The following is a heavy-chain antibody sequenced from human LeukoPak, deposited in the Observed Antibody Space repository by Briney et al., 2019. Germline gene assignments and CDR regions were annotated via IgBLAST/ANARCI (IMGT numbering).Heavy chain of an antibody. CDR3: ARGPAGRGSCYSCGVRWFDP. J-gene: IGHJ5*02. V-gene: IGHV4-34*01. Sequence: PSETLSLTCAVYGGSFSGYYWSWIRQPPGKGLEWIGEINHSGSTNYNPSLKSRVTISVDTSKNQFSLKLSSVTAADTAVYYCARGPAGRGSCYSCGVRWFDPWGQGTLVTVSS. CDR1: GGSFSGYY. CDR2: INHSGST. D-gene: IGHD2-15*01.